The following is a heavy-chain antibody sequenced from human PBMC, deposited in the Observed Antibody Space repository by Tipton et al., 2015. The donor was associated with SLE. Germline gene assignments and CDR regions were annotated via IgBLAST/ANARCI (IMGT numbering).Heavy chain of an antibody. CDR3: ARLHGYSYGLNWFDP. J-gene: IGHJ5*02. V-gene: IGHV4-34*01. Sequence: TLSLTCAVYGGSFSGYQWSWIRQSPGKGLEWIGEINHSGSTNYNPSLKSRVTISVDPSKNQFSLRLTSVIAADTAVYYCARLHGYSYGLNWFDPWGQGTLISVSS. CDR2: INHSGST. D-gene: IGHD5-18*01. CDR1: GGSFSGYQ.